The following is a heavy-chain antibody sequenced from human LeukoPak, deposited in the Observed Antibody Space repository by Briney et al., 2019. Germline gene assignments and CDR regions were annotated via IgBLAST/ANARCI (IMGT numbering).Heavy chain of an antibody. J-gene: IGHJ4*02. CDR1: GFTFSSYG. Sequence: GGSLRLSCAASGFTFSSYGMHWVRQAPGKGLEWVAVISYDGSNKYYADSVKGRFTISRDNSKNTLYLQMNSLRAEDTAVYYCAKESIGIAADWGQGTLVTVSS. V-gene: IGHV3-30*18. CDR2: ISYDGSNK. D-gene: IGHD6-13*01. CDR3: AKESIGIAAD.